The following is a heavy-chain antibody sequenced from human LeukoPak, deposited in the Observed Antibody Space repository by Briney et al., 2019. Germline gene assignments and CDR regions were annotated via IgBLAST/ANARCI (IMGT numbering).Heavy chain of an antibody. D-gene: IGHD3-10*01. CDR2: IYYSGIT. V-gene: IGHV4-31*03. Sequence: PSETLSLTCTVSGGSISSGGYYWSWLRQHPGKGREWIGYIYYSGITYYNPSLKTRVTISVDTSKNQFSLKLSSVTAADTAVYYCARRRSYYYGSGSYYNNWFDPWGQGTLVTVSS. J-gene: IGHJ5*02. CDR3: ARRRSYYYGSGSYYNNWFDP. CDR1: GGSISSGGYY.